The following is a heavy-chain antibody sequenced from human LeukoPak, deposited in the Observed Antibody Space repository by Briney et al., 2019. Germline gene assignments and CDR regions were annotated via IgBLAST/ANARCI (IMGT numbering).Heavy chain of an antibody. CDR1: GFTFSSCA. Sequence: GGSLRLSCAASGFTFSSCAMHWVRQAPGKGLEWVAVISYDGSNKYYADSVKGRFTISRDNAKNSLYLQMNSLRAEDTAVYYCARFPRAGYWAQYWYFDLWGRGTLVTVSS. CDR2: ISYDGSNK. D-gene: IGHD3-9*01. CDR3: ARFPRAGYWAQYWYFDL. J-gene: IGHJ2*01. V-gene: IGHV3-30*04.